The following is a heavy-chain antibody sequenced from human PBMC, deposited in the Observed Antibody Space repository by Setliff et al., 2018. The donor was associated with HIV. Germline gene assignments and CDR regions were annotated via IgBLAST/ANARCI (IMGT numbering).Heavy chain of an antibody. D-gene: IGHD6-13*01. J-gene: IGHJ6*03. V-gene: IGHV4-39*01. Sequence: SETLSLTCTVYGGFIKNSNYYWGWIRQPPGKGLEWMGNIHYSGSTYYNPSLKSRVTISVDTSKNQFSLKLSSVTAADRAVYYCARHRAPPGSSWIYYYSYMDVWGKGTTVTVSS. CDR1: GGFIKNSNYY. CDR2: IHYSGST. CDR3: ARHRAPPGSSWIYYYSYMDV.